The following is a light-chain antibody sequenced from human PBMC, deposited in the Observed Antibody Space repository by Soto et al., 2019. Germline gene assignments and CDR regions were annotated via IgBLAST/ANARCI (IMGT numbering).Light chain of an antibody. CDR2: GAS. Sequence: EIVLTQSPATLSLSPGERATLSCRASQSISSNLAWYKQKPGQAPRLLTYGASTRATGIPARFSGSGSGTEFTLTISSLQPEDFEVYYCQQYYNWPRTFGQGTKVDIK. J-gene: IGKJ1*01. CDR1: QSISSN. CDR3: QQYYNWPRT. V-gene: IGKV3-15*01.